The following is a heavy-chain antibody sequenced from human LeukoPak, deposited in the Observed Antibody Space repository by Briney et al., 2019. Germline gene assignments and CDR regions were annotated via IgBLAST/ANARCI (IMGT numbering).Heavy chain of an antibody. V-gene: IGHV3-23*01. J-gene: IGHJ4*02. CDR1: GFTFSNYA. Sequence: GGSLRLSCAASGFTFSNYAMSWVRQAPGKGLEWVSAISGSGGSTYYADSVKGRFTISRDNSKNTLYLQMSSLRAEDTAVYYCAKVFGDHNLDYWGQGTLVTVSS. CDR2: ISGSGGST. D-gene: IGHD3-10*02. CDR3: AKVFGDHNLDY.